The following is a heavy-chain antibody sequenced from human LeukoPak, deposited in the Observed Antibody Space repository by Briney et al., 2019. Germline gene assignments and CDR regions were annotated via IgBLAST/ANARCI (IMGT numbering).Heavy chain of an antibody. D-gene: IGHD3-22*01. CDR1: GFTFTTSW. V-gene: IGHV4-4*07. Sequence: GSLRLSCAASGFTFTTSWMSWIRQPAGKGLEWIGRIYTSGSTNYNPSLKSRVTMSVDTSKNQFSLKLSSVTAADTAVYYCASEAYYYDSSGYYKYWGQGTLVTVSS. CDR2: IYTSGST. J-gene: IGHJ4*02. CDR3: ASEAYYYDSSGYYKY.